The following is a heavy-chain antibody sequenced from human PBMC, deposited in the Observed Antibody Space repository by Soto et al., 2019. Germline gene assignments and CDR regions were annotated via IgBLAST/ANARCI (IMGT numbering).Heavy chain of an antibody. D-gene: IGHD4-17*01. J-gene: IGHJ4*02. V-gene: IGHV3-66*01. CDR1: GFTVSSNY. CDR3: ARAGGLYGDPPIDY. Sequence: PGGSLRLSCAASGFTVSSNYMSWVRQAPGKGLEWVSVIYSGGSTYYADSVKGRFTISRDNSKNTLYLQMNSLRAEDTAVYYCARAGGLYGDPPIDYWGQGTLVTVSS. CDR2: IYSGGST.